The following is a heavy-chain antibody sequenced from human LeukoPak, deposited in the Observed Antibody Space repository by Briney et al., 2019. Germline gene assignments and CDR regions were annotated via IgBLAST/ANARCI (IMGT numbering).Heavy chain of an antibody. Sequence: GGSLRLSCAAPGFTFSNYWMAWVRQAPAKGLEGVANIKQDGSEKYYVDSVKGRFTISRDNAKNSLFLEMNSLRAEDTAVYYCARDPRSAGRYNWFDPWGQGTLVTVSS. J-gene: IGHJ5*02. V-gene: IGHV3-7*03. CDR1: GFTFSNYW. D-gene: IGHD2-15*01. CDR3: ARDPRSAGRYNWFDP. CDR2: IKQDGSEK.